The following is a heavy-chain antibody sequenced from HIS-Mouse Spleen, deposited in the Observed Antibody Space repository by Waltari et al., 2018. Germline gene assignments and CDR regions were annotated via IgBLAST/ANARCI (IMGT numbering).Heavy chain of an antibody. J-gene: IGHJ3*02. CDR2: ISYDGSNK. CDR1: GFTFGSYA. CDR3: ARGFRWHDAFDI. V-gene: IGHV3-30-3*01. Sequence: QVQLVESGGGVVQPGSSRRSDCAASGFTFGSYAIHWVRQAPGKGLEWVAVISYDGSNKYYADSVKGRFTISRDNSKNTLYLQMNSLRAEDTAVYYCARGFRWHDAFDIWGQGTMVTVSS. D-gene: IGHD2-15*01.